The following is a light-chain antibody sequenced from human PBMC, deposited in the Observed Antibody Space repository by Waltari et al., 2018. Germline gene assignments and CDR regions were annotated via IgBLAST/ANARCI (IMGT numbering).Light chain of an antibody. J-gene: IGLJ7*01. CDR3: GTWDSSLSGAV. CDR2: ENS. V-gene: IGLV1-51*02. CDR1: RSNIGKNY. Sequence: QSALTQPPSVSAAPGQRVTIPCSGCRSNIGKNYVPCYRQVPGTAPKLLIYENSERPSGIPGRFSGSKSGTSATLDITGLQAGDEADYYCGTWDSSLSGAVFGGGTHLTVL.